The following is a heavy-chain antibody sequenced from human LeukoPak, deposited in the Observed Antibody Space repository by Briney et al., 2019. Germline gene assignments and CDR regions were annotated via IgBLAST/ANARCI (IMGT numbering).Heavy chain of an antibody. CDR2: IYYSGST. V-gene: IGHV4-59*01. Sequence: SETLSLTCTVSDGSISSYYWSWIRQPPGKGLEWIGYIYYSGSTNYNPSLKSRVTISVDTSKNQFSLKLSSVTAADTAVYYCASYPLYYDFWSGYQGWFDPWGQGTLVTVSS. D-gene: IGHD3-3*01. CDR3: ASYPLYYDFWSGYQGWFDP. J-gene: IGHJ5*02. CDR1: DGSISSYY.